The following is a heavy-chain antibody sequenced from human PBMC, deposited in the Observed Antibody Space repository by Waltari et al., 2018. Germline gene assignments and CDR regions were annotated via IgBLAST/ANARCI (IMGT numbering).Heavy chain of an antibody. Sequence: QVQLQESGPGLVKPSETLSLTCTVSGYSISSGYYWGWIRQPPGKGLEWIGSIYHSGSTYYNPSLKSRVTISVDTSKNQFSLKLSSVTAADTAVYYCASGDCSGGSCYPIFDYWGQGTLVTVSS. CDR3: ASGDCSGGSCYPIFDY. J-gene: IGHJ4*02. D-gene: IGHD2-15*01. V-gene: IGHV4-38-2*02. CDR2: IYHSGST. CDR1: GYSISSGYY.